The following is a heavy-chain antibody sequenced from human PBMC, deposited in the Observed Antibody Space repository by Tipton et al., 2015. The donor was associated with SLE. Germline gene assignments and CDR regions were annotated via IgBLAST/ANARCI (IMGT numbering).Heavy chain of an antibody. D-gene: IGHD4-17*01. V-gene: IGHV4-59*12. CDR2: IHFTGTT. Sequence: TLSLTCTVSGDSISLYYWSWIRQSPGRGLEWIGYIHFTGTTDYNPSLRSRVTISVDTSMNNFSLKLSSVTAADTAVYYCARMYGDARTNWFDPWGQGTLVTVSS. J-gene: IGHJ5*02. CDR3: ARMYGDARTNWFDP. CDR1: GDSISLYY.